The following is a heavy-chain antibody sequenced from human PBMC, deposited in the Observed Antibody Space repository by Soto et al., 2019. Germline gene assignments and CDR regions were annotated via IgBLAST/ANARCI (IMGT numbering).Heavy chain of an antibody. V-gene: IGHV1-69*13. CDR3: ARDEDYDSAFEP. D-gene: IGHD3-22*01. CDR2: IIPIFGTA. CDR1: GGTFSSYA. J-gene: IGHJ5*02. Sequence: SVKVSCKASGGTFSSYAISWVRQAPGQGLEWMGGIIPIFGTANYAQKFQGRVTISADESTSTAYMELSSLRSEDTAVYYCARDEDYDSAFEPWGQGTLVTVSS.